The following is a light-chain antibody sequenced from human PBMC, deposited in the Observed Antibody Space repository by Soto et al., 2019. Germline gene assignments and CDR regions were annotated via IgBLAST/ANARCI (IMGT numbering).Light chain of an antibody. J-gene: IGLJ2*01. CDR3: CSYAGSYTLV. Sequence: QSVLTQPASVSGSPGQSITISCIGTSSDVGGYNYVSWYQQHPGKAPKLMIYDVSRRPSGVPDRFSGSKSGNTASLTISGLQAEDEADYYCCSYAGSYTLVFGGGTKVTVL. V-gene: IGLV2-11*01. CDR1: SSDVGGYNY. CDR2: DVS.